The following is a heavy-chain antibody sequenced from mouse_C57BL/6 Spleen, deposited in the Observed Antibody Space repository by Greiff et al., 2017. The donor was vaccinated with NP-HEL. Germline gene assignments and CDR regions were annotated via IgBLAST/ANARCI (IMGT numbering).Heavy chain of an antibody. CDR2: IYPGDGDT. J-gene: IGHJ4*01. D-gene: IGHD4-1*01. CDR3: ARSVTGTLYYAMDY. CDR1: GYAFSSSW. Sequence: VKLMESGPELVKPGASVKISCKASGYAFSSSWMNWVKQRPGKGLEWIGRIYPGDGDTNYNGKFKGKATLTADKSSSTAYMQLSSLTSEDSAVYFCARSVTGTLYYAMDYWGQGTSVTVSS. V-gene: IGHV1-82*01.